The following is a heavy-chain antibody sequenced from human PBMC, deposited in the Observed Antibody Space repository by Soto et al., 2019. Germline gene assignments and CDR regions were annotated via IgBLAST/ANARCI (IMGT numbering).Heavy chain of an antibody. CDR1: GYTLTELS. V-gene: IGHV1-24*01. D-gene: IGHD6-13*01. CDR2: FDPEDGET. CDR3: ATVRGTRPIAEGNWFDP. J-gene: IGHJ5*02. Sequence: ASVKVSCKVSGYTLTELSMHWVRQAPGKGLEWMGGFDPEDGETIYAQKFQGRVTMNEDTSTDTAYMELSSLRSEDTAVYYCATVRGTRPIAEGNWFDPWGQGTLVTVS.